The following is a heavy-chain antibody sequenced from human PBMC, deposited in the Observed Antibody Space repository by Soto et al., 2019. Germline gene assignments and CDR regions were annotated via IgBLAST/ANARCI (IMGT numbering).Heavy chain of an antibody. D-gene: IGHD2-8*01. Sequence: SVKVSCKASGGTFSSYAISWVRQAPGQGLGWMGGIIPIFGTANYAQKFQGRVTITADKSTSTAYMELSSLRSEDTAVYYCARARVSGPYYYYYGMDVWGKGTTVTGS. V-gene: IGHV1-69*06. CDR2: IIPIFGTA. CDR3: ARARVSGPYYYYYGMDV. CDR1: GGTFSSYA. J-gene: IGHJ6*04.